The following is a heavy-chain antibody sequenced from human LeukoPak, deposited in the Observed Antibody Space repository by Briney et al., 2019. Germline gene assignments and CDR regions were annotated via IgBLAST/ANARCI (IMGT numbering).Heavy chain of an antibody. V-gene: IGHV4-59*01. CDR3: SRCRGYSSSWARTFDI. Sequence: SETLSLTCTAAGASISSYYWSWIRQPPGKGLEWIGYIYYNGSPNYNPSLKSRVTMSLDTSESQFSLKLTSVTAAETAVYYCSRCRGYSSSWARTFDIWGQGTMVTVSS. CDR2: IYYNGSP. D-gene: IGHD6-13*01. J-gene: IGHJ3*02. CDR1: GASISSYY.